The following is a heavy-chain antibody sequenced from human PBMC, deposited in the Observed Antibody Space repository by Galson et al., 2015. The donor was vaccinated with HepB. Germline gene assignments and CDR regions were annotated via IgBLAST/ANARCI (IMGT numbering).Heavy chain of an antibody. V-gene: IGHV1-2*04. Sequence: SVTVSCKASGYTFTGYYMHWVRQAPGQGLEWMGWINPNSGGTNYAQKFQGWVTMTRDTSISTAYMELSRLRSDDTAVYYCARVSTSEAAAGMGACDYWGQGTLVTVSS. CDR1: GYTFTGYY. D-gene: IGHD6-13*01. CDR2: INPNSGGT. J-gene: IGHJ4*02. CDR3: ARVSTSEAAAGMGACDY.